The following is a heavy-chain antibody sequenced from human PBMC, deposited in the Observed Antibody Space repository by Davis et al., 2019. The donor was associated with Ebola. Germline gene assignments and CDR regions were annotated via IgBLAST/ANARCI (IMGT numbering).Heavy chain of an antibody. J-gene: IGHJ3*02. CDR3: AKDRSRWDSGTDVFDM. CDR1: GFTFSTYA. D-gene: IGHD1-26*01. CDR2: ISDSGAFT. Sequence: GGSLRLSCAASGFTFSTYAMTWVRQAPGKGLEWVSLISDSGAFTYYAESVQGRFTISRDNSKNTLYLQMNSLRAEDTAVYYCAKDRSRWDSGTDVFDMWGQGTMVTVSA. V-gene: IGHV3-23*01.